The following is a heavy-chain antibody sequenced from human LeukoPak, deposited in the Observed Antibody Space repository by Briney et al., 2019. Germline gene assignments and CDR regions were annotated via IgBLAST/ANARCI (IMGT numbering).Heavy chain of an antibody. CDR1: GGSISSYY. CDR3: ARVGATTGGYYYYYMDV. V-gene: IGHV4-4*07. Sequence: PSETLSLTCTVSGGSISSYYWSWIRQPAGKGLEWIGRIYTSGSTNYNPSLKSRVTMSVDTSKNQFSLKLSSVTAADTAVYYCARVGATTGGYYYYYMDVWGKGTTVTVSS. CDR2: IYTSGST. D-gene: IGHD1-26*01. J-gene: IGHJ6*03.